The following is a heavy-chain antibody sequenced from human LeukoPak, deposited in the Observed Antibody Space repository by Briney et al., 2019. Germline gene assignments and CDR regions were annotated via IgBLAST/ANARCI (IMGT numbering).Heavy chain of an antibody. V-gene: IGHV3-30*04. Sequence: GGSLRLSCAASGFTFSGYAMHWVRQAPGKGLEWVAVISYDGSNKYYADSVKGRFTISRDNSKNTLYLQMNSLRAEDTAVYYCARGEGSYNYFDYWGQGTLVTVSS. CDR1: GFTFSGYA. J-gene: IGHJ4*02. CDR3: ARGEGSYNYFDY. D-gene: IGHD1-26*01. CDR2: ISYDGSNK.